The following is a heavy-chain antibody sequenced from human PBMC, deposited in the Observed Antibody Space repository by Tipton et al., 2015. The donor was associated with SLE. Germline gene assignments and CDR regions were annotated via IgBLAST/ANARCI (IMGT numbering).Heavy chain of an antibody. CDR1: GGSISSGSYY. CDR3: AREASIDYHYYMDV. V-gene: IGHV4-61*02. J-gene: IGHJ6*03. D-gene: IGHD2/OR15-2a*01. CDR2: IHTSGST. Sequence: LRLSCKVSGGSISSGSYYWSWIRQPAGKGLEWIGRIHTSGSTNYNPSLKSRVTISLDTSKNQFSLKLTSVTAADTAVYYCAREASIDYHYYMDVWGKGTAVTVSS.